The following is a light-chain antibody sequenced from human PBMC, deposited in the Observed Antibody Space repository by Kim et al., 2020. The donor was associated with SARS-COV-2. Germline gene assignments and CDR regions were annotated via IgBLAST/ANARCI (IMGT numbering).Light chain of an antibody. J-gene: IGKJ4*01. CDR3: MQSIRAPLT. CDR2: EVS. Sequence: EIVMTQSPVSLSVTLGQPASISCKSTESLLYGDGKTYFYWYLQKAGQPPQLLIYEVSNRFSGVPDRFSGSGSGTDFTLKISRVEAEDVGVYYCMQSIRAPLTFGGGPKLEI. V-gene: IGKV2D-29*01. CDR1: ESLLYGDGKTY.